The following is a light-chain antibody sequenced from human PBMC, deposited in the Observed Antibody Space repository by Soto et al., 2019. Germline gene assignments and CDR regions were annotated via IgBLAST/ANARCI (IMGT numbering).Light chain of an antibody. J-gene: IGLJ1*01. CDR2: GNS. Sequence: QSVLTQPPSVSVAPAQSVTISCTGSSSNFGAGYDVHWYQQLPGTAPKLLIYGNSNRPSGVPDRFSGSKSGTSASLAITGLQAEDEADYYCQSYDSSLSGYVFGTGTKVTVL. V-gene: IGLV1-40*01. CDR3: QSYDSSLSGYV. CDR1: SSNFGAGYD.